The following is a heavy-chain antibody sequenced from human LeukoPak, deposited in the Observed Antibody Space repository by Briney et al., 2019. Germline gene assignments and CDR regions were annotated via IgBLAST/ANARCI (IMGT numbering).Heavy chain of an antibody. CDR1: GGSFRGYY. D-gene: IGHD3-22*01. CDR2: INHSGST. Sequence: PSETLSLTCAVYGGSFRGYYWSWIRQPPGKGLEWIGEINHSGSTNYNPSLKSRVTISVDTSKNQFSLKLSSVPAADTAVYYCARPGLQTYYYDSSGYYYVDWGQGTLVTVSS. J-gene: IGHJ4*02. V-gene: IGHV4-34*01. CDR3: ARPGLQTYYYDSSGYYYVD.